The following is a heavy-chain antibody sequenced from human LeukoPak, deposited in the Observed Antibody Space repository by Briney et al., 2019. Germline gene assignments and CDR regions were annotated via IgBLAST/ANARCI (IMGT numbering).Heavy chain of an antibody. J-gene: IGHJ5*02. CDR2: ISAYNGNT. D-gene: IGHD6-6*01. CDR1: GYTFTSYG. CDR3: ARVSRAARPPVRWFDP. V-gene: IGHV1-18*01. Sequence: GASVKVSCKASGYTFTSYGISWVRQAPGQGLEWMGWISAYNGNTNYAQKLQGRVTMTTDTSTSTAYMELRSLRSDDTAVYYCARVSRAARPPVRWFDPWGQGTLVTVSS.